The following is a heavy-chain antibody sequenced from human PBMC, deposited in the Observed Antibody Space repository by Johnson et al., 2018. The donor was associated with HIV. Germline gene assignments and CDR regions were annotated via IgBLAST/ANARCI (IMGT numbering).Heavy chain of an antibody. D-gene: IGHD1-20*01. V-gene: IGHV3-64*01. CDR1: GFTFSSYA. Sequence: EVQLVESGGGVVQPGRSLRLSCAASGFTFSSYAMHWVRQAPGKGLEYVSAISSNGGSTYYANSVKGRFTISRDNSKNTLYLQMGSLRAEDMAVYYCARGITGNRGDAFDIWGQGTMVTVSS. CDR3: ARGITGNRGDAFDI. J-gene: IGHJ3*02. CDR2: ISSNGGST.